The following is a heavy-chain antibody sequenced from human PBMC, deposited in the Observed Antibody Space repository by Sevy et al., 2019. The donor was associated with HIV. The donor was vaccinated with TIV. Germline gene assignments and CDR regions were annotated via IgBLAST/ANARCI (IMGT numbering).Heavy chain of an antibody. Sequence: ASVKVSCKASGYTFTGYYIHWVRQAPGQGLEWMGWINPNGGGTNYAQKFQGRVTMTGERSISTAYMDLTRLGSDETAVYYCSRSVYGSGTYLNDYWGQGTLVTVSS. CDR1: GYTFTGYY. CDR2: INPNGGGT. CDR3: SRSVYGSGTYLNDY. V-gene: IGHV1-2*02. D-gene: IGHD3-10*01. J-gene: IGHJ4*02.